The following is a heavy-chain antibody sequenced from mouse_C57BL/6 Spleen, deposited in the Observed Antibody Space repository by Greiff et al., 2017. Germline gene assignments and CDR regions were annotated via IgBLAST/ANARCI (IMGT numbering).Heavy chain of an antibody. CDR1: GYSITSGYY. D-gene: IGHD1-1*01. CDR3: ARREDYYGSSYHYFDY. V-gene: IGHV3-6*01. J-gene: IGHJ2*01. Sequence: ESGPGLVKPSQSLSLTCSVTGYSITSGYYWNWIRQFPGNKLEWMGYISYDGSNNYNPSLQNRISISRDTSKNQFFLKLNSVTTEDTATYYCARREDYYGSSYHYFDYWGQGTTLTVSS. CDR2: ISYDGSN.